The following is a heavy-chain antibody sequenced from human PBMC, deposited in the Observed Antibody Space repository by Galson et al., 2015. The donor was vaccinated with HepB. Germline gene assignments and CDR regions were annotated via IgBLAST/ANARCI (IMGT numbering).Heavy chain of an antibody. V-gene: IGHV3-73*01. CDR2: ITSKANNCAT. CDR3: TRLGDFSGHSSR. CDR1: GFTFSGSA. D-gene: IGHD6-13*01. J-gene: IGHJ4*02. Sequence: SLRLSCAASGFTFSGSAIHWVRQASGKGPEWVGRITSKANNCATSYVPSLKGRFTISRDDSKNMAYLHMKSLKTEDTAVYYCTRLGDFSGHSSRWGQGTLVTVSS.